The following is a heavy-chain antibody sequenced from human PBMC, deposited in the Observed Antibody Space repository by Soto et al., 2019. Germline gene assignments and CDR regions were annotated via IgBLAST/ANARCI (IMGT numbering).Heavy chain of an antibody. CDR3: ARESGYSGYEGEYYYYGMDV. Sequence: SETLSLTCTVSGGSVSSGSYYWSWIRQPPGKGLEWIGYIYYSGSTNYNPSLKSRVTISVDTSKNQFSLKLSSVTAADTAVYYCARESGYSGYEGEYYYYGMDVWGQGTTVTVSS. J-gene: IGHJ6*02. CDR1: GGSVSSGSYY. D-gene: IGHD5-12*01. V-gene: IGHV4-61*01. CDR2: IYYSGST.